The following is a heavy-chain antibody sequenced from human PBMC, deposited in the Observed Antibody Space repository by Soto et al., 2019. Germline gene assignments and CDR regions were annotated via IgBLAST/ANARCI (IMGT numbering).Heavy chain of an antibody. CDR1: GGSISSGDYY. J-gene: IGHJ5*02. CDR3: AREMGSEKKEYKWFDP. D-gene: IGHD2-15*01. V-gene: IGHV4-30-4*01. CDR2: IYYSGST. Sequence: PSETLSLTCTVSGGSISSGDYYWSWIRQPPGKVLEWIVYIYYSGSTYYNPSLKSRVTISLDTSNNQFSLKLSSVTSSDTAVYYFAREMGSEKKEYKWFDPWGQGTLVTVSS.